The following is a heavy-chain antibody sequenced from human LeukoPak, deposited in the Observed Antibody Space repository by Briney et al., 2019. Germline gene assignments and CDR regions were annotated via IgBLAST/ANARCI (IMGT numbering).Heavy chain of an antibody. CDR1: GGSISSSNW. Sequence: PSGTLSLTCAVSGGSISSSNWWSWVRQPPGKGLGWIGEIYHSGSTYYNPSLKSRVTISVDTSKNQFSLKLSSVTAADTAVYYCARALILPSYYDSSGLNAFDIWGQGTMVTVSS. D-gene: IGHD3-22*01. J-gene: IGHJ3*02. CDR2: IYHSGST. V-gene: IGHV4-4*02. CDR3: ARALILPSYYDSSGLNAFDI.